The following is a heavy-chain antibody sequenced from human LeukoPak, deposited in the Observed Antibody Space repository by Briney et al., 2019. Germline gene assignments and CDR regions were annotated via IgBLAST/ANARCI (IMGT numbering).Heavy chain of an antibody. V-gene: IGHV4-31*03. D-gene: IGHD3-10*01. CDR2: IYYTGSV. CDR1: GASIGTGGFY. Sequence: SETLSLTCTITGASIGTGGFYWTWIRQPPGEGLEWIGYIYYTGSVDYNASLKSRLTISLDTSKNQFSLKLNSVTAADTAVYYCARDHSYYFGSQTSTLDIWGQGTAVTVSS. J-gene: IGHJ6*02. CDR3: ARDHSYYFGSQTSTLDI.